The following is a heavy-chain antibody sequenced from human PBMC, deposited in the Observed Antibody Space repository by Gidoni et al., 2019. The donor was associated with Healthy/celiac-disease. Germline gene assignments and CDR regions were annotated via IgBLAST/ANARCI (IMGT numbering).Heavy chain of an antibody. J-gene: IGHJ4*02. CDR2: ISNDGDTT. D-gene: IGHD3-3*01. Sequence: EVQLVESGGGLVQPGGSLRLSWAAPGFTFSSYWMHWVRQVPGKGLVWVSHISNDGDTTTYADSVKGRFTISRDNAKNTLSLQMSSLRAEDTAVYYCTRSSAKAFDYWGQGTLLTVSS. CDR1: GFTFSSYW. CDR3: TRSSAKAFDY. V-gene: IGHV3-74*01.